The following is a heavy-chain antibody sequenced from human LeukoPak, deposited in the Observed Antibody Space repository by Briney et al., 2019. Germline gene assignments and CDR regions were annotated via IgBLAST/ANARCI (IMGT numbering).Heavy chain of an antibody. CDR2: ISSSGRTI. CDR3: ARDNNWNYNYY. CDR1: GFTFSDYY. J-gene: IGHJ4*02. Sequence: GGSLRLSCAASGFTFSDYYMSWIRQAPGKGLEWVSYISSSGRTIYYADSVKGRFTISRDKAKNSLYLQMNSLRAEDTAVYYCARDNNWNYNYYWGQGTLVTVSS. V-gene: IGHV3-11*01. D-gene: IGHD1-7*01.